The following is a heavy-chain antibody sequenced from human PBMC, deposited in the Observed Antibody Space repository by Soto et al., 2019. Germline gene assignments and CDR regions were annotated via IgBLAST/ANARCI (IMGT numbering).Heavy chain of an antibody. CDR3: ARTLVGATPADY. J-gene: IGHJ4*02. V-gene: IGHV1-3*01. CDR1: GYTFTSYA. CDR2: INAGNGNT. Sequence: ASVKVSCKASGYTFTSYAMHWVRQAPGQRLEWMGWINAGNGNTKYSQKFQGRVTITRDTSASTAYMELSSLRTEDTAVHYCARTLVGATPADYWGQGTLVTVSS. D-gene: IGHD1-26*01.